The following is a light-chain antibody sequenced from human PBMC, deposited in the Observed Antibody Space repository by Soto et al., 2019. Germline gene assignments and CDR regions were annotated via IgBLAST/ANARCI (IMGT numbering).Light chain of an antibody. CDR3: QQYGSSPWT. V-gene: IGKV3-20*01. CDR1: QSVSSSW. CDR2: GAS. Sequence: ILLTQSPGTLSLSPGERATLSCRASQSVSSSWLAWYQQKPGQAPRLLIYGASSRATGIPDRFSGSGSGTDFTLTISRLEPEDSAVFYCQQYGSSPWTFGQGTKVDIK. J-gene: IGKJ1*01.